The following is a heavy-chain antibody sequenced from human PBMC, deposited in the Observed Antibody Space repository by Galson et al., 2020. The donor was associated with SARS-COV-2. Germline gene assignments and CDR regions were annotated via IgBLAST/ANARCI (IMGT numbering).Heavy chain of an antibody. CDR2: VYYSGST. Sequence: SETLSLTCKVSGGSITNNGYFWDWIRQPPGKGLEWIGSVYYSGSTNYNPSLKSRVTIFLDTPKNQFSLKLTSLTAADTAVYYCARQQVVAPYFDYWGQGALVTVSS. CDR3: ARQQVVAPYFDY. CDR1: GGSITNNGYF. J-gene: IGHJ4*02. V-gene: IGHV4-39*01. D-gene: IGHD6-6*01.